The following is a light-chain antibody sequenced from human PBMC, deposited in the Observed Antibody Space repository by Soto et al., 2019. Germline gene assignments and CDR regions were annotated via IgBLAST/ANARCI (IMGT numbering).Light chain of an antibody. CDR2: GAS. J-gene: IGKJ1*01. CDR3: QQYGSSPRT. Sequence: EIVMTQSPATLSVSPGERATITCRASQTVNSNLAWYQQKPGKAPKLLIYGASSRASGIPYRFSGSGSGTDFTLTISRLEPEDFAVYYCQQYGSSPRTFGQGTKVDIK. V-gene: IGKV3-20*01. CDR1: QTVNSN.